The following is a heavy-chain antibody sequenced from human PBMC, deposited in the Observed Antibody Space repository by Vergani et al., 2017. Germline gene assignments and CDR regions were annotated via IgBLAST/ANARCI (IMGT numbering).Heavy chain of an antibody. D-gene: IGHD5-12*01. CDR1: GGSFTSYH. Sequence: QVQLQQWGGGLLKPSETLSLTCVVSGGSFTSYHWRWFRQSPGEGLEWVGDIDYTGRPDYNPSHKSRLTMSVDKSRNQFSLMHNSVTATDTAIYFCARVNTSTSGQRYNYYYIDFWGQGTAVTVS. J-gene: IGHJ6*03. CDR3: ARVNTSTSGQRYNYYYIDF. CDR2: IDYTGRP. V-gene: IGHV4-34*01.